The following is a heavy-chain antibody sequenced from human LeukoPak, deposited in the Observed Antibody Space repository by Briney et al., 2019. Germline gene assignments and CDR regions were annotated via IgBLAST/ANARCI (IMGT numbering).Heavy chain of an antibody. CDR3: ARGPHEGITMIVVDYGMDV. D-gene: IGHD3-22*01. CDR1: GYTFTSYG. Sequence: GASEKVSCKASGYTFTSYGISWVRQAPGQGLEWMGWISAYNGNTNYAQKLQGRVTMTTDTSTSTAYMELRSLRSDDTAVYYCARGPHEGITMIVVDYGMDVWGQGTTVTVSS. V-gene: IGHV1-18*01. J-gene: IGHJ6*02. CDR2: ISAYNGNT.